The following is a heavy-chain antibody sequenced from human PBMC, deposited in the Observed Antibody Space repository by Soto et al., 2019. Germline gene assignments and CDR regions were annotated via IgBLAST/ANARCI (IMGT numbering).Heavy chain of an antibody. CDR3: AKGPPVPDGSGYIIYYFDY. Sequence: EVQLLESGGGLVQPGGSLRLSCAASGFTFSSYAMSWVRQAPGKGLEWVSAISGSGGSTYYADSVKGRFTISRDNSKNTLYLQMNSLRAEDTAVYYCAKGPPVPDGSGYIIYYFDYWGQGTLVTVSS. CDR2: ISGSGGST. V-gene: IGHV3-23*01. J-gene: IGHJ4*02. CDR1: GFTFSSYA. D-gene: IGHD3-3*01.